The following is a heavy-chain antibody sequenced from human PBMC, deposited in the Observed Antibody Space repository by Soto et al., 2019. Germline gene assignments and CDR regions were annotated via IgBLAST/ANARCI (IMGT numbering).Heavy chain of an antibody. D-gene: IGHD3-10*01. CDR3: ARQAQLWFGETYYYYYYMDV. Sequence: SETLSLTCTVSGGSISSDYWSWIRQPPGKGLEWIGYIYYSGSTNYNPSLKSRVTISVDTSKNQFSLKLSSVTAADTAVYYCARQAQLWFGETYYYYYYMDVWGKGTTVTVSS. J-gene: IGHJ6*03. CDR1: GGSISSDY. V-gene: IGHV4-59*08. CDR2: IYYSGST.